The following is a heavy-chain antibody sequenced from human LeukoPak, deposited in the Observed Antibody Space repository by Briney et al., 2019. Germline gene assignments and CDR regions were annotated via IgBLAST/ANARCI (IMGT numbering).Heavy chain of an antibody. V-gene: IGHV3-7*01. D-gene: IGHD6-13*01. J-gene: IGHJ6*03. CDR3: ARVAAAGTGIFVNFYYSMDI. CDR1: AGSISRYY. CDR2: IKQDVSEK. Sequence: LSLTCTVAAGSISRYYWSWVRQPPRKWLEWVANIKQDVSEKNYVDYVKGRFTISRDHAKNSVDLQMNSLRVEDTAVYYCARVAAAGTGIFVNFYYSMDIWGKGTTVTISS.